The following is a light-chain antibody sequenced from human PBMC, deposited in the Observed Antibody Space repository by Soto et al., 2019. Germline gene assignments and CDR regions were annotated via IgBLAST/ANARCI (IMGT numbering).Light chain of an antibody. CDR1: ESVLYTSNNKNY. J-gene: IGKJ4*01. Sequence: DIVMTQSPDSLAVSLGERATINCKSSESVLYTSNNKNYLAWYQQKPGQPPQLLIYWASTRESGVPDRFTGSCSAADFPLTISSLQAEDVAVYYCQQYYSTPLTFGGGTKVAIK. CDR2: WAS. V-gene: IGKV4-1*01. CDR3: QQYYSTPLT.